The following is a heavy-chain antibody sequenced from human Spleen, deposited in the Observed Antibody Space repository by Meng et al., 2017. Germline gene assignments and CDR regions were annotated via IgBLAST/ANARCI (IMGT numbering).Heavy chain of an antibody. CDR3: ARGPRYSSSWYDAFDI. Sequence: GESLKISCAASGFTVSSNEMSWVRQAPGKGLEWVSSISGGSTYYADSRKGRFTISRDNSKNTLHLQMNSLRAEDTAVYYCARGPRYSSSWYDAFDIWGQGTMVTVSS. J-gene: IGHJ3*02. V-gene: IGHV3-38-3*01. D-gene: IGHD6-13*01. CDR2: ISGGST. CDR1: GFTVSSNE.